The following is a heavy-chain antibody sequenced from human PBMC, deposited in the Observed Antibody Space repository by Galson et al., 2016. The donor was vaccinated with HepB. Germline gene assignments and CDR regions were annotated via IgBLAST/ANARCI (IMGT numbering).Heavy chain of an antibody. CDR1: GGTFSNYA. J-gene: IGHJ4*02. Sequence: SVKVSCKASGGTFSNYAFSWVRQAPGQGLEWMGGILPMFAITNYTHKFQGRVTITADESARTSYLEVSSLRSEDTAVYYCATDFGGKGLEYWGQGTLVTVSS. CDR3: ATDFGGKGLEY. V-gene: IGHV1-69*13. CDR2: ILPMFAIT. D-gene: IGHD4-23*01.